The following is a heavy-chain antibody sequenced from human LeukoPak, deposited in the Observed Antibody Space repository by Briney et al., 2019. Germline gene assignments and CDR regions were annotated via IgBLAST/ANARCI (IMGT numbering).Heavy chain of an antibody. V-gene: IGHV3-48*03. Sequence: GGSLRLSCTASGFTFSSYEMNWVRQAPGKGLEWVSYISSSGSTIYYTDSVKGRFTISSDNAKNSLYLQMHSLRAEDTAVYYCASRGGYSRRNRLSRGWFDPWGQGTLVTVSS. D-gene: IGHD5-12*01. J-gene: IGHJ5*02. CDR3: ASRGGYSRRNRLSRGWFDP. CDR2: ISSSGSTI. CDR1: GFTFSSYE.